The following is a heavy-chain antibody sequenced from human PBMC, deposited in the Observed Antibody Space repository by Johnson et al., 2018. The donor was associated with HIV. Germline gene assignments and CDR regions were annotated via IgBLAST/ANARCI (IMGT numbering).Heavy chain of an antibody. D-gene: IGHD6-6*01. CDR3: AKGQIISSRLGAFDI. J-gene: IGHJ3*02. CDR1: GFTFSSYA. V-gene: IGHV3-30*14. Sequence: QVQLVESGGGVVQPGRSLRLSCAASGFTFSSYAMHWVRQAPGKGLEWVAVISYDGSNKYYADSVRGRFSSSRDNSKNTLYLQMNSLRAEDTALYYCAKGQIISSRLGAFDIWGQGTMVTVSS. CDR2: ISYDGSNK.